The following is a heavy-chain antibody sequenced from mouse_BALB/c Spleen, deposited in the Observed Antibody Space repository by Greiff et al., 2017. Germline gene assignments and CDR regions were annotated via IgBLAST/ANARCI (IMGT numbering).Heavy chain of an antibody. D-gene: IGHD2-2*01. CDR1: GYTFTSYW. J-gene: IGHJ3*01. CDR2: IYPGDGDT. CDR3: SRYGYDAWFAY. V-gene: IGHV1-87*01. Sequence: VQLQQSGAELARPGASVKLSCKASGYTFTSYWMQWVKQRPGQGLEWIGAIYPGDGDTRYTQKFKGKATLTADKSSSTAYMQLSSLASEDSAVYYCSRYGYDAWFAYWGQGTLVTVSA.